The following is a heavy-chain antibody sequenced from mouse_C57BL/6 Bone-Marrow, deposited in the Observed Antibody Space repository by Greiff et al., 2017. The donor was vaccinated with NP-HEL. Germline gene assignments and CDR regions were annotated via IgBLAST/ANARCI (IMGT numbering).Heavy chain of an antibody. CDR1: GYTFTDYY. CDR2: IYPGSGNT. CDR3: ARYTAYWYFDV. D-gene: IGHD2-10*02. V-gene: IGHV1-76*01. Sequence: LVESGAELVRPGASVKLSCKASGYTFTDYYINWVKQRPGQGLEWIARIYPGSGNTYYNEKFKGKATLTAEKSSSTSYMQLSSLTSEDSAVYFCARYTAYWYFDVWGTGTTVTVSS. J-gene: IGHJ1*03.